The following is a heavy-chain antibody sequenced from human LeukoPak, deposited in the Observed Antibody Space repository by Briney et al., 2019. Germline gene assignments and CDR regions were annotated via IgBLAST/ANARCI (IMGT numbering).Heavy chain of an antibody. CDR2: ISGSGGST. J-gene: IGHJ4*02. D-gene: IGHD6-13*01. CDR3: ARDGSGWFFDY. V-gene: IGHV3-23*01. Sequence: GGSLRLSCAASGFTFSSDAMSWVRQAPGKGLEWISAISGSGGSTYYADSVKGRFTISRDNSKNTLYLQMNSLRAEDTAIYYCARDGSGWFFDYWGQGTLVTVSS. CDR1: GFTFSSDA.